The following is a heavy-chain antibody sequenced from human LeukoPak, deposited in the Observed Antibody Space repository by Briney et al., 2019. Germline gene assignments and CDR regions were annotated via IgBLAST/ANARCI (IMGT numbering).Heavy chain of an antibody. J-gene: IGHJ6*02. V-gene: IGHV3-23*01. D-gene: IGHD5-12*01. CDR3: ARYSGWRTRYYYYGMDV. CDR2: VTGSGGST. Sequence: GGPLRLSCAASGFTFSSYAMSWVRQAPGKGLEWVSAVTGSGGSTYYADSVKGRFTISRDNSKNTLYLQMNSLRAEDTAVYYCARYSGWRTRYYYYGMDVWGQGTTVTVSS. CDR1: GFTFSSYA.